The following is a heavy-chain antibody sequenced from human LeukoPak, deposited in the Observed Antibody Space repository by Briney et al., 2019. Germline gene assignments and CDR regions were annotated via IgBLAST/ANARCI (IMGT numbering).Heavy chain of an antibody. J-gene: IGHJ4*02. D-gene: IGHD4-17*01. V-gene: IGHV3-7*03. CDR3: ARGIYGASDY. CDR2: IKQDGSEK. CDR1: GFTFSSYW. Sequence: GRSLRLSCTASGFTFSSYWMSWVRQAPGKGLEWVANIKQDGSEKYYVDSEKGRFTISRDNAKNSLYLQMNSLRAEDTAVYYCARGIYGASDYWGQGTLVTVSS.